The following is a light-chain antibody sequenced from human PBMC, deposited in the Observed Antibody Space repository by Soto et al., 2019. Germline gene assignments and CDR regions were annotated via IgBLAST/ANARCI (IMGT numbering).Light chain of an antibody. V-gene: IGKV4-1*01. CDR3: QQYYSTPQT. CDR1: QSVLYSSNNKNY. CDR2: WAS. Sequence: DILMTQSPYSLAVSVRERATLNCKSRQSVLYSSNNKNYLAWYQQKPGQPPKLLIYWASTRESGVPDRFSGSGSGTDFTLTISSLQAEDVAVYYCQQYYSTPQTFGQGTKVDIK. J-gene: IGKJ1*01.